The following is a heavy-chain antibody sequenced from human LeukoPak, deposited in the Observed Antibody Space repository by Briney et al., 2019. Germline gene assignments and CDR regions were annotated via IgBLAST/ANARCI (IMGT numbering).Heavy chain of an antibody. CDR2: ISGGGDTT. CDR3: AKTNGYYDY. Sequence: PGGSLRLSCAASGFTFINFVMSWVRQAPGRGLEWVSGISGGGDTTYYAESVKGRVTISRDNSKNTLFLQMNSLSAEDTAVYYCAKTNGYYDYWGQGTLVAVSS. V-gene: IGHV3-23*01. CDR1: GFTFINFV. J-gene: IGHJ4*02. D-gene: IGHD3-22*01.